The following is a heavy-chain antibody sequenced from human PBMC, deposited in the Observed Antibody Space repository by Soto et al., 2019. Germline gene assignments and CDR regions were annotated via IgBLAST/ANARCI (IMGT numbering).Heavy chain of an antibody. Sequence: EVQLLESGGGLVQPGGSLRLSCAASGFTFSSYAMSWVRQAQGKGLEWVSAISGSGGSTYYADSVKGRFTISRDNSKNTLYLQMNSLRAEDTAVYYCAASSGLYHAFDIWGQGTMVTVSS. D-gene: IGHD6-19*01. J-gene: IGHJ3*02. CDR3: AASSGLYHAFDI. V-gene: IGHV3-23*01. CDR1: GFTFSSYA. CDR2: ISGSGGST.